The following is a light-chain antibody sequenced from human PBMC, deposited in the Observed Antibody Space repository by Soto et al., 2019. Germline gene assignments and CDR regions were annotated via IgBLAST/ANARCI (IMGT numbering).Light chain of an antibody. J-gene: IGKJ4*01. CDR3: HQYNNWPQT. Sequence: IVLTQSPAALSVSPGERVSLSCRASQSVSDDLAWYQQKPGKAPRLVIHGASTRATDFPARFSGSGSGTEFPLTISSLQSEDFGVYFCHQYNNWPQTFGGGTEVEIK. CDR2: GAS. V-gene: IGKV3-15*01. CDR1: QSVSDD.